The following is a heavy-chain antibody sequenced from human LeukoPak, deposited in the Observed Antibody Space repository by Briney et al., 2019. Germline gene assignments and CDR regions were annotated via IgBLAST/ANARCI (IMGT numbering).Heavy chain of an antibody. Sequence: GGSLRLSCAASGFTFSIYSMNWVRQAPGKGLEWVSSISSSGSYIYYADSVKGRFTISRDNAKNSLYLQMNSLRAEDTAVYYCARERINMITQEPFDYWGQGTLVTVSS. D-gene: IGHD3-22*01. CDR3: ARERINMITQEPFDY. V-gene: IGHV3-21*01. CDR2: ISSSGSYI. J-gene: IGHJ4*02. CDR1: GFTFSIYS.